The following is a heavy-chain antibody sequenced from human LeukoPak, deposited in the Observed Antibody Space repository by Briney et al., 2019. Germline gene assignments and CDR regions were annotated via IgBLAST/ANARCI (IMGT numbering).Heavy chain of an antibody. D-gene: IGHD6-13*01. Sequence: GGSLRLSCAVSGFTYSSYAMHWVRQAPGKGLEWVAVISYDGSNKYYADSVKGRFTISRDNSKNTLYLQMNSLRAEDTAVYYCARGSNIAAAGTDWFDPWGQGTLVTVSS. CDR2: ISYDGSNK. CDR1: GFTYSSYA. J-gene: IGHJ5*02. CDR3: ARGSNIAAAGTDWFDP. V-gene: IGHV3-30-3*01.